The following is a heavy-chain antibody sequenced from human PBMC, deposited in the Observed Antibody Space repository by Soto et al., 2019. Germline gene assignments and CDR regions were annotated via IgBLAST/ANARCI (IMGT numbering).Heavy chain of an antibody. D-gene: IGHD5-18*01. CDR3: ARDPGYSSSPANWFDP. J-gene: IGHJ5*02. Sequence: SETLSLTCTVSGGSMRGYFWTWIRQPPGKGLEWIGYIYYTGRTNYNPSLKSRLTITVDTSNNKFSLRLDSVTAADTAVYYCARDPGYSSSPANWFDPWGHGTVVTVSS. CDR1: GGSMRGYF. CDR2: IYYTGRT. V-gene: IGHV4-59*01.